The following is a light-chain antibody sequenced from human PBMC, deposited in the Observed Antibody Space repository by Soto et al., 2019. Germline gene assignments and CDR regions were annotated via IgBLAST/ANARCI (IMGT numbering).Light chain of an antibody. J-gene: IGLJ2*01. CDR1: SSDVGGYNY. V-gene: IGLV2-8*01. CDR3: SSYAGSNNLGV. Sequence: QSALTQPPSASGSPGQSVTISCTGTSSDVGGYNYVSWHQQHPGKAPKLMIHEVSKRPSGVPDRFSGSKSGNTASLTVSGLQAEDEADYYCSSYAGSNNLGVFGGGTKLTVL. CDR2: EVS.